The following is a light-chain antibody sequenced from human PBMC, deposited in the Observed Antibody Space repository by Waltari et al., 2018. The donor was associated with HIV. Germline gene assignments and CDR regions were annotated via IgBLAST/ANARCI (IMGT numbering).Light chain of an antibody. CDR3: QVWDFRSDEVI. V-gene: IGLV3-21*04. CDR1: DNGSKR. Sequence: SYMLTQSPSVSVAPGKTAAITCGGNDNGSKRVHWYQHKSGQAPVLIIDDDDDRPSGIPERFSGSNSANTATLTITRVEAGDEADYFCQVWDFRSDEVIFGGGTKMTVL. CDR2: DDD. J-gene: IGLJ2*01.